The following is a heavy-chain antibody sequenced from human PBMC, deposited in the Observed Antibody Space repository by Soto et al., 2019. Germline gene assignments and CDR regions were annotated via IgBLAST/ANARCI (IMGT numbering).Heavy chain of an antibody. CDR1: GGTSTIYT. D-gene: IGHD2-15*01. CDR2: IVPLLGIT. J-gene: IGHJ4*02. V-gene: IGHV1-69*08. Sequence: QVPLVQSGPELKKPGSSVNVSCAASGGTSTIYTLTWVRQAPGQGLAWMGRIVPLLGITNYARTFEGSVTISAERSTGTAYMELSSLRFDDTAVYYCATEKWVAGRVGVYYWGQGTQVIVSS. CDR3: ATEKWVAGRVGVYY.